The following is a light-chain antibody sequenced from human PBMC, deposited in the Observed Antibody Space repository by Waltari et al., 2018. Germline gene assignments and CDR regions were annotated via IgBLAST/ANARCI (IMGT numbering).Light chain of an antibody. J-gene: IGKJ2*01. V-gene: IGKV1-39*01. CDR1: QDINRN. CDR2: GAS. CDR3: QQSHSVPYT. Sequence: DIQMTQSPSSLSPSVGNRIIITCRASQDINRNLNWYQKKVGKAPKLLIYGASNLQSGVPSRFSGSGSETDYTLIISSLQPEDSASYFCQQSHSVPYTFGQETKLVIK.